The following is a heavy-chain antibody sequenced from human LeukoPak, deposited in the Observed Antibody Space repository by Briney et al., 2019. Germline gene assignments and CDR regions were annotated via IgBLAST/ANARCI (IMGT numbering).Heavy chain of an antibody. D-gene: IGHD6-13*01. V-gene: IGHV3-7*05. CDR2: IKEDGSEK. Sequence: PGGSLRLSCATSGFTFSNYWMSWVRQAPGKGLEWVANIKEDGSEKSYVDSVKGRFTISRDNAKNSLYLQMNSLRAEDTAIYYCARDWGAAGLWDYWGQGTLVTVSS. CDR1: GFTFSNYW. J-gene: IGHJ4*02. CDR3: ARDWGAAGLWDY.